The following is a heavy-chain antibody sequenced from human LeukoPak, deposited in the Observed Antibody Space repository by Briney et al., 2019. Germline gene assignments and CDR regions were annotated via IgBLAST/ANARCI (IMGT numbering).Heavy chain of an antibody. V-gene: IGHV1-18*01. J-gene: IGHJ4*02. D-gene: IGHD2-15*01. Sequence: ASVKVSCKASGYTFTSYGISWVRQAPGQGLEWMGWISAYNGNTNYAQKLQGRVTMTTDTSTSTAYMELRSLRSDDTAVYYCARHSQSRAPGIYCSGGSCFIDYWGQGTLVTVSS. CDR3: ARHSQSRAPGIYCSGGSCFIDY. CDR2: ISAYNGNT. CDR1: GYTFTSYG.